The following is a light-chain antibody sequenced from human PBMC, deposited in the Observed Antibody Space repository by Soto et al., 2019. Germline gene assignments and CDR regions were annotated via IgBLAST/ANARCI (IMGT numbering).Light chain of an antibody. J-gene: IGLJ3*02. V-gene: IGLV2-23*02. CDR2: EVR. CDR3: CSYAGSSTVV. CDR1: SSDVGSYHL. Sequence: QSVLTQPASVSGSPGQSITISCYGTSSDVGSYHLVSWYQQHPDKAPKLLIYEVRKRPSGVSGRFSGSKSDDTASLTISGLQAEDEADYYCCSYAGSSTVVFGGGTKLTVL.